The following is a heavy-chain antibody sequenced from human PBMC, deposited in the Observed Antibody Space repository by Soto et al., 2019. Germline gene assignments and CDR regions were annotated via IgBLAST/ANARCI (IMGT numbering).Heavy chain of an antibody. CDR3: AKDPPTTGTTFDY. CDR2: INKSGGST. CDR1: GFTFSSFA. Sequence: EVQLLESGGGLVQPGGSLRLSCAASGFTFSSFAMSWVRQAPGKGLEWVSTINKSGGSTYYADSVKGRFTISRDNFKNMLFLQINGLRAEDTAVYYCAKDPPTTGTTFDYWGRGTLVTVSS. J-gene: IGHJ4*02. D-gene: IGHD1-1*01. V-gene: IGHV3-23*01.